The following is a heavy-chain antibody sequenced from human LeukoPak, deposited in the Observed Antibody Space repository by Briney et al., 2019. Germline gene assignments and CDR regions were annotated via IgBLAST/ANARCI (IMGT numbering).Heavy chain of an antibody. J-gene: IGHJ4*02. CDR2: IYYSGST. D-gene: IGHD6-13*01. CDR3: ASFYSSREGY. V-gene: IGHV4-59*08. Sequence: SETLSLTCTVSVGSICSYYWSWIRQPPGKGLEWIGYIYYSGSTNYNPSLKSRVTISVDTSKNQFSLKLSSVTAADTAVYYCASFYSSREGYWGQGTLVTVSS. CDR1: VGSICSYY.